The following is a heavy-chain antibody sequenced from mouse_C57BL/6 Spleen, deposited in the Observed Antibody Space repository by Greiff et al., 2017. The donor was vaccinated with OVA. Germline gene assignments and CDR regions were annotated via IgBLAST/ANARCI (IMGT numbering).Heavy chain of an antibody. Sequence: EVQVVESGGGLVKPGGSLKLSCAASGFTFSDYGMHWVRQAPEKGLEWVAYISSGSSTIYYADTVKGRFTISRDNAKNTLFLQMTSLRSEDTAMYYCARRSYDYDSYFDYWGQGTTLTVSS. V-gene: IGHV5-17*01. CDR3: ARRSYDYDSYFDY. J-gene: IGHJ2*01. CDR1: GFTFSDYG. CDR2: ISSGSSTI. D-gene: IGHD2-4*01.